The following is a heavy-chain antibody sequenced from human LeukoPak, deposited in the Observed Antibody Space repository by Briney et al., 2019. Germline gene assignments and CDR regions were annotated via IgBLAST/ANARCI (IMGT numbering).Heavy chain of an antibody. D-gene: IGHD3-22*01. CDR3: AGTYYYDSSGYYPAFDY. Sequence: GASVKVSCKASGYSFTDYAMHRVRQAPGQRLEWMGWINAANGSTKYSQKFQGRVTITRDTSASRAYMELSSLRSEDTAVYYCAGTYYYDSSGYYPAFDYWGQGALVTVSS. V-gene: IGHV1-3*01. CDR2: INAANGST. CDR1: GYSFTDYA. J-gene: IGHJ4*02.